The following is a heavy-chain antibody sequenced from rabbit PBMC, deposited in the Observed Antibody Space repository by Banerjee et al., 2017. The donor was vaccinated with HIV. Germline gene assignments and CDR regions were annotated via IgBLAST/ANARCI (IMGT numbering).Heavy chain of an antibody. CDR2: VETGSDAT. D-gene: IGHD8-1*01. V-gene: IGHV1S45*01. Sequence: QEQLVESGGGLVQPEGSLALTCKASGFDLSSSYYMCWVRQAPGKGLEWIGCVETGSDATWYANWVNGRFTISRTSSTTVTLKMTSLTAADTATYFCARRDAAATNYGRIALWGQGTLVTVS. CDR1: GFDLSSSYY. J-gene: IGHJ3*01. CDR3: ARRDAAATNYGRIAL.